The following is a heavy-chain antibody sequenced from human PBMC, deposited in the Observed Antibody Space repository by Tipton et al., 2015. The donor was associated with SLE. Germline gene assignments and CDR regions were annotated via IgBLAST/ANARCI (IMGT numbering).Heavy chain of an antibody. CDR2: ISSSSTI. CDR1: GFTFSSYS. D-gene: IGHD3-16*01. J-gene: IGHJ3*02. CDR3: ARDRGDGGDAFDI. V-gene: IGHV3-48*01. Sequence: LRLSCAASGFTFSSYSMNWVRQAPGKGLEWVSYISSSSTIYYADSVKGRFTIPRDNSKNTLYLQMSSLRAEDTAVYYCARDRGDGGDAFDIWGQGTMVTVTS.